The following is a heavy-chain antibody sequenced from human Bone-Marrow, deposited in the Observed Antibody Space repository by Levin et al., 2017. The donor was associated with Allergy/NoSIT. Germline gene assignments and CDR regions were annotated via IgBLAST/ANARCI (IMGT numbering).Heavy chain of an antibody. V-gene: IGHV3-23*01. CDR1: GFTFNSYA. CDR2: VSANGADK. Sequence: GGSLRLSCQGSGFTFNSYAMSWVRQAPGKGLQWVSAVSANGADKYYADPVKGRFTISRDFSKNTLSLQMDSLRAEDTAVYYCGKGPHRNFGKDTYYLDNWGQGTLVTVSS. J-gene: IGHJ4*02. CDR3: GKGPHRNFGKDTYYLDN. D-gene: IGHD3-9*01.